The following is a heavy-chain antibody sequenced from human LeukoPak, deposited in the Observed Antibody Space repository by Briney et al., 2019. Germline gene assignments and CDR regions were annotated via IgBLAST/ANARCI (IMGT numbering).Heavy chain of an antibody. D-gene: IGHD3-10*01. CDR3: VRHYYYGSFSQMDV. Sequence: SETLSRTSPVYGGAFSDYYWTWIRQSPRKLLELIVVINHSGSPYFKQSLQSRVTMSLDTSKKQFSLKLSSVTAADTAVYYCVRHYYYGSFSQMDVWGKGITVTVTS. J-gene: IGHJ6*04. CDR1: GGAFSDYY. CDR2: INHSGSP. V-gene: IGHV4-34*01.